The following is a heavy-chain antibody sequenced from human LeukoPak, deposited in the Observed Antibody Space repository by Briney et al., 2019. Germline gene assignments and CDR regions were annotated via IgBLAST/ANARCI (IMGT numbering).Heavy chain of an antibody. D-gene: IGHD3-3*01. J-gene: IGHJ4*02. CDR1: GFTFSTYS. CDR3: ARGGGYYDFWSGSDY. Sequence: GGSLRLSCAASGFTFSTYSMNWVRQAPGKGLEWVAVISFDGSIKYYADSVKGRFTISRDNSKSTLYLQMNSLRAEDTAVYYCARGGGYYDFWSGSDYWGQGTLVTVSS. V-gene: IGHV3-30*03. CDR2: ISFDGSIK.